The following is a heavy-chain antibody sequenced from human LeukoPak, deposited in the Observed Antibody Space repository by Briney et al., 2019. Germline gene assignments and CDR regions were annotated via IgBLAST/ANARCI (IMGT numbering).Heavy chain of an antibody. V-gene: IGHV3-48*04. Sequence: GGSLRLSCAASGITFSSYWMRWGRQAPGKGLEWVSYISSSGSTRYYADSVKGRFTISRDNAKNSLYLQMNSLRAEDTAVYYCARVAGGTSGYENDYWGQGTLVTVSS. D-gene: IGHD3-22*01. J-gene: IGHJ4*02. CDR1: GITFSSYW. CDR3: ARVAGGTSGYENDY. CDR2: ISSSGSTR.